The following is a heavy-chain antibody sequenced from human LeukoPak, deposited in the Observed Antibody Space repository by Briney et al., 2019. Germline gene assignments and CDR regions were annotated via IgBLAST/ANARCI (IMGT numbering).Heavy chain of an antibody. CDR3: ARDSHKAPTTVVTPLSYGMDV. D-gene: IGHD4-23*01. Sequence: ASVTVSCKASGYTFTSYYMHWVRQAPGQGLEWMGIINPSGGSTSYAQKFQGRVTMTRDTSTSTVYMELSSLRSEDTAVYYCARDSHKAPTTVVTPLSYGMDVWGQGTTVTVSS. CDR2: INPSGGST. CDR1: GYTFTSYY. J-gene: IGHJ6*02. V-gene: IGHV1-46*01.